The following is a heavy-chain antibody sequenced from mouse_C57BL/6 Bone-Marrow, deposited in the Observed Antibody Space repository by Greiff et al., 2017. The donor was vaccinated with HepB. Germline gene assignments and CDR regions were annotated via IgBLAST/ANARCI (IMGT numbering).Heavy chain of an antibody. D-gene: IGHD2-1*01. CDR3: ARGGNYRYFDV. CDR1: GYSFTGYF. CDR2: INPYNGDT. Sequence: DVQLQESGPELVKPGDSVKISCKASGYSFTGYFMNWVMQSHGKSLEWIGRINPYNGDTFYNQKFKGKATLTVDKSSSTAHMELRSLTSEDSAVYYCARGGNYRYFDVWGTGTTVTVSS. V-gene: IGHV1-20*01. J-gene: IGHJ1*03.